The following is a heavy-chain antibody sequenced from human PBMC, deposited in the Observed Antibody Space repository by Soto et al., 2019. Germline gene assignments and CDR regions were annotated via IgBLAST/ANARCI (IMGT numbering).Heavy chain of an antibody. J-gene: IGHJ4*02. D-gene: IGHD2-21*01. CDR3: TRGRSMIAKADFEY. V-gene: IGHV3-30-3*01. Sequence: AGSLGVSCASSVLAVCSYSMHWFRQDPGKGLEWVAAMSFDGNSKYFADSVKGRFKISRDTSKNTWSLEMESLGVEDSALYYCTRGRSMIAKADFEYWRQRTPVTVSS. CDR2: MSFDGNSK. CDR1: VLAVCSYS.